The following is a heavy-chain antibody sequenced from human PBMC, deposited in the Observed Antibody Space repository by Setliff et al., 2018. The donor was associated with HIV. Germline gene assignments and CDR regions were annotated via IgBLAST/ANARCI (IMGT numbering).Heavy chain of an antibody. CDR2: VSYTGRT. D-gene: IGHD2-21*02. J-gene: IGHJ3*02. Sequence: SETLSLTCTVSGVSISNGDHYWNWIRQHPGKGLEWIGSVSYTGRTYYNPSLKSRVTISIDTSRNQFSLNLSSVTAADTAVYYCVRHNPTVVTDGYDIWGQGTKVTVSS. CDR3: VRHNPTVVTDGYDI. V-gene: IGHV4-39*01. CDR1: GVSISNGDHY.